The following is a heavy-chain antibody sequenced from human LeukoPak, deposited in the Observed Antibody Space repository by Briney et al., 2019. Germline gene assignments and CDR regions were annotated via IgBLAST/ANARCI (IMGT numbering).Heavy chain of an antibody. CDR3: ARVNIEAVAGKNYYYYMDV. CDR2: INWNGGST. Sequence: GGSLRLSCAASGFTFDDYGMSWVRQAPGKGLEWVSGINWNGGSTGYADSVKGRFTISRDNAKNSLYLQMNSLRPEDTALYYCARVNIEAVAGKNYYYYMDVWGKGTTVTVSS. D-gene: IGHD6-19*01. V-gene: IGHV3-20*04. J-gene: IGHJ6*03. CDR1: GFTFDDYG.